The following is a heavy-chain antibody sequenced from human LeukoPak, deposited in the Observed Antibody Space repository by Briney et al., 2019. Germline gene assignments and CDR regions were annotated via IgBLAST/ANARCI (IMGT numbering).Heavy chain of an antibody. CDR1: GFTFSSYE. CDR3: ARGDGGYYYGMDV. D-gene: IGHD3-3*01. V-gene: IGHV3-48*03. J-gene: IGHJ6*02. Sequence: GGSLRLSCAASGFTFSSYEMNWVRPAPGKGLERVSYISVSGGTIKYADSVKGRFTISRDNAKNSLYLHLNSLRVEDTAFYYCARGDGGYYYGMDVWGQGTTVTVSS. CDR2: ISVSGGTI.